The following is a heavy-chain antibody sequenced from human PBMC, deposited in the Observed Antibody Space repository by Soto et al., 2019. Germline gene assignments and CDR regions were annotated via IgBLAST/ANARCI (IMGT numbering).Heavy chain of an antibody. CDR3: ARSGGRRECTTGVCYAVFFDY. CDR2: ISAYNGNT. V-gene: IGHV1-18*04. CDR1: GYTFTSYG. J-gene: IGHJ4*02. D-gene: IGHD2-8*01. Sequence: ASVKVSCKASGYTFTSYGISWVRQAPGQGLEWMGWISAYNGNTNYAQKLQGRVTMTTDTSTSTAYMELRSLRSDDTAVYYCARSGGRRECTTGVCYAVFFDYWGQGTLVTVSS.